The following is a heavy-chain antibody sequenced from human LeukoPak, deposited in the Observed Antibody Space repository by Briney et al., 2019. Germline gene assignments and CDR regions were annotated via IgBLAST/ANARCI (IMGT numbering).Heavy chain of an antibody. CDR3: ARDAGYSGYLRGWVYYFDY. V-gene: IGHV3-11*04. J-gene: IGHJ4*02. Sequence: GGSLRLSCAASGFTFSDYYMSWIRQAPGKGLEWVSYISSSGSTIYYADSVKGRLTISRDNAKNSLYLQMDSLRAEDTAVYYCARDAGYSGYLRGWVYYFDYWGQGTLVTVSS. D-gene: IGHD5-12*01. CDR1: GFTFSDYY. CDR2: ISSSGSTI.